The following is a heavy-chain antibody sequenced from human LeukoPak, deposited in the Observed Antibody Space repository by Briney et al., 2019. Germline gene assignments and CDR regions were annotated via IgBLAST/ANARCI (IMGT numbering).Heavy chain of an antibody. CDR3: VKGFSGYTIGWYFDY. CDR2: ISSSSSYI. V-gene: IGHV3-21*04. J-gene: IGHJ4*02. D-gene: IGHD6-19*01. CDR1: GFTFSTYT. Sequence: PGGSLRLSCAASGFTFSTYTMNWVRQAPGKGLEWVSSISSSSSYIYYADSVKGRFTISRDNAKNSLYLQMNSLRTEDTALYYCVKGFSGYTIGWYFDYWGQGTLVTVSS.